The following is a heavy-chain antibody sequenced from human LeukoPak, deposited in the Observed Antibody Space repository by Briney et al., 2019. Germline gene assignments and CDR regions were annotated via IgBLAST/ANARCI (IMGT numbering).Heavy chain of an antibody. CDR1: GFTFSSYS. CDR2: ISSSSSYI. J-gene: IGHJ4*02. V-gene: IGHV3-21*01. Sequence: NPGGSLRLSCAASGFTFSSYSMNWVRQAPGKGLEWVSSISSSSSYIYYADSVKGRFTISRDNAKNSLYLQMNSLRAEDTAVYYCARSSAVRYCSSTSCYEEYWGQGTLVTVSS. CDR3: ARSSAVRYCSSTSCYEEY. D-gene: IGHD2-2*01.